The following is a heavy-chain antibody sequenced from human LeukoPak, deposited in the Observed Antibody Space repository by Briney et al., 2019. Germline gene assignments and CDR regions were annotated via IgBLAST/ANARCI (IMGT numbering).Heavy chain of an antibody. Sequence: GGSLRLSCAASGFTFSSYAMSWVRQAPGKGLEWVSAISGSGGSTCYADSVKGRFTISRDNSKNTLYLQMNSLRAEDTAVYYCAKTEEMATINEAFDIWGQGTMVTVSS. CDR2: ISGSGGST. J-gene: IGHJ3*02. V-gene: IGHV3-23*01. D-gene: IGHD5-24*01. CDR3: AKTEEMATINEAFDI. CDR1: GFTFSSYA.